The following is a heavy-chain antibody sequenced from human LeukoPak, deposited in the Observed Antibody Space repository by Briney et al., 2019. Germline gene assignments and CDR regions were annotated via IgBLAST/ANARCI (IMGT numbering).Heavy chain of an antibody. CDR1: GFTFTTYW. CDR2: INQDGTDK. V-gene: IGHV3-7*03. CDR3: VTYSTGLYKGLEF. D-gene: IGHD2-8*02. J-gene: IGHJ4*02. Sequence: GGSLRLSCAASGFTFTTYWMSWIRQAPGKGLEWVANINQDGTDKYYVDSVKGRFTFSRDNAQNSLYLQMSSLRVEDAAVYYCVTYSTGLYKGLEFWGQGTQVTVSS.